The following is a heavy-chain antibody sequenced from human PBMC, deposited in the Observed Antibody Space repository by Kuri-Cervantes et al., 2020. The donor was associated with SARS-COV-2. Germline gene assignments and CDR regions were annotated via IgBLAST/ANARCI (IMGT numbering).Heavy chain of an antibody. CDR1: GGSISSSSYY. CDR2: IYYSGST. D-gene: IGHD3-22*01. CDR3: ARRPLSRITMIVVTSELDDAFDI. V-gene: IGHV4-39*01. J-gene: IGHJ3*02. Sequence: SETLSLTCTVSGGSISSSSYYWGWIRQPPGKGLEWIGSIYYSGSTYYNPSLKSRVTISVDTSKNQFSLKLSSVTAADTAVYYCARRPLSRITMIVVTSELDDAFDIWGQGTMVPSPQ.